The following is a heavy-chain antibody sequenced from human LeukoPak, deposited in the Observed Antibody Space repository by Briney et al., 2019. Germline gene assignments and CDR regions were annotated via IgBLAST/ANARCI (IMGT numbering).Heavy chain of an antibody. CDR3: AKDVGDSYFDY. V-gene: IGHV3-30*18. Sequence: PGRSLRLSCAASGFTFSSYGMRWVRQAPGKGMEWVAVISYDGSNKYYADSVKGRFTISRDNSKNTLYLQMNSLRAEDTAVYYCAKDVGDSYFDYWGQGTLVTVSS. J-gene: IGHJ4*02. CDR2: ISYDGSNK. D-gene: IGHD4-17*01. CDR1: GFTFSSYG.